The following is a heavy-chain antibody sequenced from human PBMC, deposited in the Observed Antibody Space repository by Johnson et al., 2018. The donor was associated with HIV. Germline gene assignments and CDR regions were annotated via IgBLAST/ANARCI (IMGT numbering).Heavy chain of an antibody. D-gene: IGHD5-18*01. CDR3: AKGRSPRIQLRTWAFDI. V-gene: IGHV3-66*01. J-gene: IGHJ3*02. CDR2: IYSGGST. Sequence: VQLVESGGGVVRPGGSLRLSCAASAFTFDDYAMTWVRQAPGKGLEWVSVIYSGGSTYYAASVTGRFTISRDNSKNTLYLQMNSLRAEDTAVYYCAKGRSPRIQLRTWAFDIWGQGTLVTVSS. CDR1: AFTFDDYA.